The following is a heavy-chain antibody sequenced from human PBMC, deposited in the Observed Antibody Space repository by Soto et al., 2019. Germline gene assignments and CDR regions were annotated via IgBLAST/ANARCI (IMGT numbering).Heavy chain of an antibody. D-gene: IGHD4-17*01. CDR3: ARGSSSVTTFYFDL. CDR2: TNPGNGNT. J-gene: IGHJ2*01. Sequence: QVQLVQSGAEVKKPGASVKVSCKASGYTFTSYAMHWVRQAPGQRLEWMGWTNPGNGNTKYSQKFQGRVTITRDTSASTAYMELSSLRSEDTAVYYWARGSSSVTTFYFDLWGRGTLVTVSS. CDR1: GYTFTSYA. V-gene: IGHV1-3*01.